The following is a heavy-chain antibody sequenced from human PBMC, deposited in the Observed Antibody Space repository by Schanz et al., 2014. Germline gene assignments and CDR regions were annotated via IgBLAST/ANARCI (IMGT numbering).Heavy chain of an antibody. CDR1: GFGFSSYS. Sequence: DVQLLQSGGGLVQPGGSLRLSCAASGFGFSSYSMNWVRQAPGKGLEWVSGITGASDHIDYAESVKGRFTISRDNSKNTLYLQMDSLRAEDTAVYYCAKGRFGELSAFDIWGQGTMVTVSS. V-gene: IGHV3-23*01. CDR3: AKGRFGELSAFDI. J-gene: IGHJ3*02. CDR2: ITGASDHI. D-gene: IGHD3-10*01.